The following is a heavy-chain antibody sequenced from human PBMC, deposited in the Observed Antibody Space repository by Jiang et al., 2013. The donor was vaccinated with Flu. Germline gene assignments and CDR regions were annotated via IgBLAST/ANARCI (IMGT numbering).Heavy chain of an antibody. CDR1: GDSLIGSAW. J-gene: IGHJ6*02. V-gene: IGHV4-4*02. CDR2: MHHTGAT. Sequence: QLVESGPGLVKPSGTLSLTCGVSGDSLIGSAWWSWVRQPPGKGLEWIGEMHHTGATHYNPSLKSRVTISLDESENQFSLQLASLTAADTAVYYCVRVGEWLLSKPPLWGGLDLWGQGITVTVSS. CDR3: VRVGEWLLSKPPLWGGLDL. D-gene: IGHD3-3*01.